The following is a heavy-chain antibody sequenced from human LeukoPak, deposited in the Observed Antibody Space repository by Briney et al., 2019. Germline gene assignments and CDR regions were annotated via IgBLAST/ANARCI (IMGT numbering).Heavy chain of an antibody. D-gene: IGHD3-10*01. Sequence: ASVKVSCKASGYTFTGYYMHWVRQAPGQGLEWMGWINPNSGGTNYAQKFQGRVTMTRNTSISTAYMELSSLRSEDTAVYYCARGRFIRRITMVRGVIIDYWFDPWGQGTLVTVSS. CDR2: INPNSGGT. V-gene: IGHV1-2*02. CDR3: ARGRFIRRITMVRGVIIDYWFDP. CDR1: GYTFTGYY. J-gene: IGHJ5*02.